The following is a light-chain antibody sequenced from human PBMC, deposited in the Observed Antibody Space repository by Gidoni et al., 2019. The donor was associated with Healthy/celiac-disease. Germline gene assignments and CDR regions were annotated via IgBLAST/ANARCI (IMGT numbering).Light chain of an antibody. CDR2: LGS. J-gene: IGKJ2*01. V-gene: IGKV2-28*01. CDR1: QSLLHSNGYNY. Sequence: DIVMTQSPLSLPVTPGEPASISCRSSQSLLHSNGYNYLDWYLQKPGHSPQLLIYLGSTRASGVPDGFSGSGSGTDFTLKISRVEAEDVGVYYCMQALQTPYTFGQGTKLEIK. CDR3: MQALQTPYT.